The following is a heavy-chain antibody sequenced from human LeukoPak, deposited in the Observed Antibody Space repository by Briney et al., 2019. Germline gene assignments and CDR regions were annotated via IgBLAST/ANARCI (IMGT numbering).Heavy chain of an antibody. D-gene: IGHD4-17*01. J-gene: IGHJ4*02. CDR3: ARLKGGLVKLRECYFDY. CDR1: GSRFSTPW. Sequence: GASLKISGKAPGSRFSTPWIAGVRPIPGKGLELMGSMYPDASDTRDSPSFQGQVTISADKSINTAYLQLNSLKASDTAMYYCARLKGGLVKLRECYFDYWGQGTLVTV. V-gene: IGHV5-51*01. CDR2: MYPDASDT.